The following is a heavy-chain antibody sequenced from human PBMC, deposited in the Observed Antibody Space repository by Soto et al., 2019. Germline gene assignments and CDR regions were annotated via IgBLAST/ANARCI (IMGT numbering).Heavy chain of an antibody. V-gene: IGHV1-46*03. J-gene: IGHJ5*02. D-gene: IGHD4-17*01. CDR3: ARDLLYYGETHNWFDP. Sequence: QVQLVQSGAEVKKSGASVKVSCKASGYTFTNYYLHWVRQAPGQGLEWMGMIKPSGGSITYAQKFQGSVTMTSDTSTNTVYMELSSLRSEDTAVYYCARDLLYYGETHNWFDPWGQGTLVTVSS. CDR1: GYTFTNYY. CDR2: IKPSGGSI.